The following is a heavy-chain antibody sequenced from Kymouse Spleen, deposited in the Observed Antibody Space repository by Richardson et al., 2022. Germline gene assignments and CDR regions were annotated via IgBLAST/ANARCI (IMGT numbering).Heavy chain of an antibody. Sequence: QVQLVESGGGVVQPGRSLRLSCAASGFTFSSYGMHWVRQAPGKGLEWVAVIWYDGSNKYYADSVKGRFTISRDNSKNTLYLQMNSLRAEDTAVYYCARAPVEWLGHYYYGMDVWGQGTTVTVSS. CDR3: ARAPVEWLGHYYYGMDV. V-gene: IGHV3-33*01. J-gene: IGHJ6*02. D-gene: IGHD6-19*01. CDR1: GFTFSSYG. CDR2: IWYDGSNK.